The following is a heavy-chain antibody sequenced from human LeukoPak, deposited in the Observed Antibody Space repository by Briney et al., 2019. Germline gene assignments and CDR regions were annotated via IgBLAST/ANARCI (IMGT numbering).Heavy chain of an antibody. D-gene: IGHD2-2*01. V-gene: IGHV4-4*07. Sequence: SETLSLTCTVSGGSISTYSWTWVRQSPGKGLEWIGSVVTTTTNYNPALRSRVAISVHTSKNQFSLRLESVTTADTAVYYCARDTTVASGMQFWGQAAVVTFSS. CDR2: VVTTTT. CDR1: GGSISTYS. CDR3: ARDTTVASGMQF. J-gene: IGHJ1*01.